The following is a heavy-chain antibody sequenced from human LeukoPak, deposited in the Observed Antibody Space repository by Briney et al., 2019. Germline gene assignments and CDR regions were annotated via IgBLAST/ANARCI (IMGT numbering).Heavy chain of an antibody. CDR1: GGSISSYY. J-gene: IGHJ4*02. D-gene: IGHD5-12*01. V-gene: IGHV4-59*01. Sequence: SETLSLTCTVSGGSISSYYWSWIRQPPGKGLEWIGYIYYSGTTTNYNPSLRSRVTISVDTSKNQFSLRLTSVTAADTAVYYCARGFDSKSTYFDYWGQGTLVTVSS. CDR3: ARGFDSKSTYFDY. CDR2: IYYSGTTT.